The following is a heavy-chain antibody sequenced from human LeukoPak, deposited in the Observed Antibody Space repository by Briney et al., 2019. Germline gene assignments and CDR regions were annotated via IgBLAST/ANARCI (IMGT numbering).Heavy chain of an antibody. Sequence: GGSLRLSCGASGFTLKNYWMSWVRQAPGKGLEWVANINQDGSEKYYVDSVKGRLTISRDNAKNSLYLQMNSLRAEDTAVYYCARDQGFSYYYYYMDVWGKGTTVTVSS. CDR3: ARDQGFSYYYYYMDV. CDR2: INQDGSEK. CDR1: GFTLKNYW. V-gene: IGHV3-7*01. D-gene: IGHD3-3*01. J-gene: IGHJ6*03.